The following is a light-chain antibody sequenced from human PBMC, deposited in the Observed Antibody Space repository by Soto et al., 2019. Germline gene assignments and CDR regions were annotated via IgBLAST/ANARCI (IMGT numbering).Light chain of an antibody. V-gene: IGLV2-14*01. J-gene: IGLJ2*01. Sequence: QSALTQPASVSGSPGQSITISCTGTSSDVGGYNYVSWYQQHPGKAPKLMIYDVSDRPSGISNRFSASKSGNTASLTISGLQAEDEADYYCSSYTSSSTPLFGGGTKVTVL. CDR2: DVS. CDR1: SSDVGGYNY. CDR3: SSYTSSSTPL.